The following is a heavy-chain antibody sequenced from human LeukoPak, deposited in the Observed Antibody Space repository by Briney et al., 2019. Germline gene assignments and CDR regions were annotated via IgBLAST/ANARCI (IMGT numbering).Heavy chain of an antibody. J-gene: IGHJ4*02. CDR2: ISTDGSST. CDR3: ARPSSGRYGS. CDR1: GFTLSSYW. D-gene: IGHD6-19*01. V-gene: IGHV3-74*01. Sequence: GGSLRLSCVASGFTLSSYWMHWVRQAPGKGLVWVSRISTDGSSTTYADSVRGRFTISRDNPKNTLYLQMDSLRAEDTAVYYCARPSSGRYGSWGQGTLVTVSS.